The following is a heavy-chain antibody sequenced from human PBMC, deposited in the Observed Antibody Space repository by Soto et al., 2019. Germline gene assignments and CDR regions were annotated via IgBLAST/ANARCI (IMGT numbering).Heavy chain of an antibody. CDR1: GGTFSSYA. CDR2: IIPIFGTA. V-gene: IGHV1-69*01. Sequence: QVQLVQSGAEVKKPGSSVKVSCKASGGTFSSYAISWVRQAPGQGLEWMGGIIPIFGTANYAQKFQGRVTITADESVSAADMEVGRLSSGDTAVYFCAREWGARVLGVKELDVWGQGTTVTVSS. J-gene: IGHJ6*02. D-gene: IGHD3-10*01. CDR3: AREWGARVLGVKELDV.